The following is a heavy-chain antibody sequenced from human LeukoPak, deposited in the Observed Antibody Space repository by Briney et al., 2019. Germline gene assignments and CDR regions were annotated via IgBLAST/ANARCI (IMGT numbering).Heavy chain of an antibody. D-gene: IGHD6-6*01. Sequence: ASVKVSCKASGYTFTSYDINWVRQATGQGLEWMGWMSPNSGNTGYAQKFQGRVTMTRNTSISTAYMELSSLRSEDTAVYYCARGWSSLEVYDPWGQGTLVTVSS. CDR1: GYTFTSYD. CDR2: MSPNSGNT. V-gene: IGHV1-8*01. J-gene: IGHJ5*02. CDR3: ARGWSSLEVYDP.